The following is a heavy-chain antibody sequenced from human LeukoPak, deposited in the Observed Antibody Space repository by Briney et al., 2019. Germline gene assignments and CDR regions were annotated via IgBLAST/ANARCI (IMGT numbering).Heavy chain of an antibody. CDR1: GFTFGSYA. V-gene: IGHV3-30-3*01. J-gene: IGHJ6*02. CDR2: ISYDGSNK. Sequence: PGGSLRLSCAASGFTFGSYAMHWVRQAPGKGLEWVAVISYDGSNKYYADSVKGRFTISRDNSKNTLYLQMNSLRAEDTAVYYCARGDCTNGVCYTNYYYYYGMDVWGQGTTVTVSS. D-gene: IGHD2-8*01. CDR3: ARGDCTNGVCYTNYYYYYGMDV.